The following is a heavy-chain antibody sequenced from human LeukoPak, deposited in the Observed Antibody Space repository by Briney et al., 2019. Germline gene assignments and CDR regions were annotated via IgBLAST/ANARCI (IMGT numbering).Heavy chain of an antibody. CDR3: ARDLQTRFLEWALRSYGMDV. D-gene: IGHD3-3*01. CDR2: IIPILGIA. J-gene: IGHJ6*02. CDR1: GGTFSSYA. V-gene: IGHV1-69*04. Sequence: SVKVSCKASGGTFSSYAISWVRQAPGQGLEWMGRIIPILGIANYAQKFQGRVTITADKSTSTAYMELSSLRSEDTAVYYCARDLQTRFLEWALRSYGMDVWGQGTTVTVSS.